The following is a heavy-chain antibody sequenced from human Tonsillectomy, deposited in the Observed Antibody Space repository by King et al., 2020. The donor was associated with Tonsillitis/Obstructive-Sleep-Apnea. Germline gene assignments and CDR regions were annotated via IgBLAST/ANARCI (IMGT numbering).Heavy chain of an antibody. CDR3: ARDVDHSYDY. CDR2: IIPILGTS. D-gene: IGHD4-11*01. V-gene: IGHV1-69*12. Sequence: QLVQSGAEVKKPGSSVKVSCKASGGTFSSYAFSWVRQAPGQGLQWRGGIIPILGTSNYAQNFQGRVTITADESSSTAYMELSSLRSEDTAVYYCARDVDHSYDYWGQGTLVTVSS. CDR1: GGTFSSYA. J-gene: IGHJ4*02.